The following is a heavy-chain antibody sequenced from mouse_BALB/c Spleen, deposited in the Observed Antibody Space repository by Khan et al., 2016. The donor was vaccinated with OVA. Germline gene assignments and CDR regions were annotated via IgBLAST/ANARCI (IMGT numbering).Heavy chain of an antibody. D-gene: IGHD1-1*01. Sequence: SGPGLVKPSQSLSLTCTVTGYSITSSYAWNWIRQFPGNKLEWMGYISYSGVTSYTPSLKSRISITRDTSKNQFFLQLTSVTTEDTATYYCARGNYYGYYFDYWGQGTTLTVSS. CDR3: ARGNYYGYYFDY. V-gene: IGHV3-2*02. J-gene: IGHJ2*01. CDR2: ISYSGVT. CDR1: GYSITSSYA.